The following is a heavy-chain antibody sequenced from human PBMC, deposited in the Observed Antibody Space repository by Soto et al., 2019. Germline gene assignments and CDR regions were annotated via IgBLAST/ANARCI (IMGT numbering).Heavy chain of an antibody. Sequence: SETLSLTCAISGDSVSSNSAAWNWIRQSPSRGLEWLGRTYYRSKWYNDYAVSVKSRITINPDTSKIQFSLQLNSVTPEDTAVYYCARDIVVVPAAIYDYYMDVWGKGTTVTVSS. CDR2: TYYRSKWYN. J-gene: IGHJ6*03. CDR1: GDSVSSNSAA. D-gene: IGHD2-2*01. CDR3: ARDIVVVPAAIYDYYMDV. V-gene: IGHV6-1*01.